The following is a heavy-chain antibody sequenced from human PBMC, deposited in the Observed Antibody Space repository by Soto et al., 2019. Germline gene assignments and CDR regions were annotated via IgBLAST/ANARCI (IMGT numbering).Heavy chain of an antibody. V-gene: IGHV3-23*01. CDR3: ANRGGPVVQAAFWFDP. D-gene: IGHD2-15*01. CDR1: GFTFSAYA. Sequence: GGSLRLSCAASGFTFSAYAMTWVRQAPVKGLEWVSAINGDASRLYYADSVKGRFTISRDNSKNTVFLQMNSLKVEDTALYYCANRGGPVVQAAFWFDPWGQGTPVTVSS. J-gene: IGHJ5*02. CDR2: INGDASRL.